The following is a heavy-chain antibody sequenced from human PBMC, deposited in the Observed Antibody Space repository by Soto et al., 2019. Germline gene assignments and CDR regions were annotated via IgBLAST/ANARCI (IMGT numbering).Heavy chain of an antibody. Sequence: PSETLSLTCTVSGGSISSGGYYWSWIRQHPGKGLEWIGYIYYSGSTYYNPSLKSRVTISVDTSKNQFSLKLSSVTAADTAVYYCASHAFDWLSALDYWGQGTLVTVSS. J-gene: IGHJ4*02. D-gene: IGHD3-9*01. CDR2: IYYSGST. CDR3: ASHAFDWLSALDY. V-gene: IGHV4-31*03. CDR1: GGSISSGGYY.